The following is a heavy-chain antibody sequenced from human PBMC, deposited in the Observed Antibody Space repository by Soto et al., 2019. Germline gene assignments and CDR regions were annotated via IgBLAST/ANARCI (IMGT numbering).Heavy chain of an antibody. CDR3: AREMPSTAAAYFYYGLDV. Sequence: QVQLVQSGAEVKRTGSSVKVSCKASGGAFSNYAIYWVRQAPGQGLEWLGAIVPVFPSVYYAPKFQGRLTITADASTNTVYMMLTSLKSEDTAVYYCAREMPSTAAAYFYYGLDVWGQGPSVTVSS. V-gene: IGHV1-69*01. J-gene: IGHJ6*02. CDR2: IVPVFPSV. D-gene: IGHD6-13*01. CDR1: GGAFSNYA.